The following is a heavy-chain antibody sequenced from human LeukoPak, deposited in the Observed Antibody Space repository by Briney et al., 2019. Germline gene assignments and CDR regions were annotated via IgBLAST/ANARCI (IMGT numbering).Heavy chain of an antibody. CDR2: MWYDGSNK. CDR1: GFTFSSYG. CDR3: ARGNTDSGYDSDSDYFDY. J-gene: IGHJ4*02. D-gene: IGHD5-12*01. V-gene: IGHV3-33*01. Sequence: GGSLRLSCAASGFTFSSYGMHWVRQAPGKGLEWVAVMWYDGSNKYYADSVKGRFTISRDNSKNTLYLQMNSLRAEDTAVYYCARGNTDSGYDSDSDYFDYWGQGTLVTVSS.